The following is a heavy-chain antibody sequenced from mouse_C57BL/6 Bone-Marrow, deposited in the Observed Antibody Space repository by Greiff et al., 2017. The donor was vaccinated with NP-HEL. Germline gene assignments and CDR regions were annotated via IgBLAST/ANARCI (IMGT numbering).Heavy chain of an antibody. D-gene: IGHD2-3*01. CDR2: ISNGGGST. Sequence: EVMLVESGGGLVQPGGSLKLSCAASGFTFSDYYMYWVRQTPEKRLEWVAYISNGGGSTYYPDTVKGRFTISRDNAKNTLYLQMSRLKSEDTAMYYCARQRNSDGYSWYFDVWGTGTTVTVSS. V-gene: IGHV5-12*01. CDR1: GFTFSDYY. CDR3: ARQRNSDGYSWYFDV. J-gene: IGHJ1*03.